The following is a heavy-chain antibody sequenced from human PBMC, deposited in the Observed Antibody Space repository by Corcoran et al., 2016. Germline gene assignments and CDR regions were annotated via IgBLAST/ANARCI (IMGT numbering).Heavy chain of an antibody. J-gene: IGHJ5*02. CDR1: GGSFSGYY. Sequence: QVQLQQWGAGLLKPSETLSLTCAVYGGSFSGYYWSWIRQPPGKGLELIGEINHSGSTNYNPSLKSRVTISVDTSKNQFSLKLSSVTAADTAVYYCARGRRIAAAGGQGNWFDPWGQGTLVTVSS. CDR3: ARGRRIAAAGGQGNWFDP. D-gene: IGHD6-13*01. V-gene: IGHV4-34*01. CDR2: INHSGST.